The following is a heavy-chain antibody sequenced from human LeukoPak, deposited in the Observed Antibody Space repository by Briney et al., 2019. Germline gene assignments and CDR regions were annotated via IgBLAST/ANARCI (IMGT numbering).Heavy chain of an antibody. CDR3: AKLGITIFVWFDP. V-gene: IGHV3-48*01. CDR1: GFTFSSYS. Sequence: PGGSLRLSCAASGFTFSSYSMNWVRQAPGKGLEWVSYISSSSSTIYYADSVKGRFTISRDNAKNSLYLQMNSLRAEDTAVYYCAKLGITIFVWFDPWGQGTLVTVSS. CDR2: ISSSSSTI. J-gene: IGHJ5*02. D-gene: IGHD3-3*01.